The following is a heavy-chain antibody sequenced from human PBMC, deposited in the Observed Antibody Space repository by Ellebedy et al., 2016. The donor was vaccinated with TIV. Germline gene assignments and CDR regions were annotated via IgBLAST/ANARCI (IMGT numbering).Heavy chain of an antibody. J-gene: IGHJ4*02. CDR2: IYYSGST. CDR1: GGSISSYY. D-gene: IGHD6-19*01. CDR3: ASSIAVAGMFDY. Sequence: MPSETLSLTCTVSGGSISSYYWSWIRQPPGKGLEWIGYIYYSGSTNYNPSLKSRVTISVDTSKNQFSLKLSSVTAADAAVYFCASSIAVAGMFDYWGQGTLVTVSS. V-gene: IGHV4-59*08.